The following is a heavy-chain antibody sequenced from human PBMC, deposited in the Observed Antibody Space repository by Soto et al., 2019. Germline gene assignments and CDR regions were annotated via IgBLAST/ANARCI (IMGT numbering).Heavy chain of an antibody. Sequence: QVQLQESGPGLVKPSQTLSLTCTVSRYSISSGGYYWSWIRQHPGKGLEWIGYTYYSGSTYYNPSLKNRVTISVDTSNNQFSLNLTSVTAADTAVYYCARGGDVLRPWGQGTLVTVSS. D-gene: IGHD3-3*01. CDR2: TYYSGST. J-gene: IGHJ5*02. CDR1: RYSISSGGYY. V-gene: IGHV4-31*03. CDR3: ARGGDVLRP.